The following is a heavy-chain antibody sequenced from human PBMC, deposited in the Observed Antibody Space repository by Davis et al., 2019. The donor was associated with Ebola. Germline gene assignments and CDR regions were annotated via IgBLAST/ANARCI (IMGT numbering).Heavy chain of an antibody. Sequence: GESLKISCAASGFTFSSYDMHWVRQAPGRGLEWVAFVRSHGSDDHYADSVKGRFTISRDNSKNTLYLQMNSLRPEDTAVYYCARVVAVAGRVSNYWGQGTLVTVSS. V-gene: IGHV3-30*02. CDR3: ARVVAVAGRVSNY. J-gene: IGHJ4*02. CDR2: VRSHGSDD. D-gene: IGHD6-19*01. CDR1: GFTFSSYD.